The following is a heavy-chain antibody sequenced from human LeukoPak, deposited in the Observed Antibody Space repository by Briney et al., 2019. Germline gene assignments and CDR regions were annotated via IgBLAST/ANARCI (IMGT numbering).Heavy chain of an antibody. CDR1: GFTVSSNY. D-gene: IGHD3-10*01. J-gene: IGHJ4*02. CDR2: IYSGGST. CDR3: ARAPGILLWFGELSL. V-gene: IGHV3-66*01. Sequence: GGSLRLSCAASGFTVSSNYMSWVRQGPGKGLEWVSVIYSGGSTYYADSVKGRFTISRDNSKNTLYLQMNSLRAEDTAVYYCARAPGILLWFGELSLWGQGTLVTVSS.